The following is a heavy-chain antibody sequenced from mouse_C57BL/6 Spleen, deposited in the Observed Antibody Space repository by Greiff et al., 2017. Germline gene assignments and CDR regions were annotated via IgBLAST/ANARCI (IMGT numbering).Heavy chain of an antibody. J-gene: IGHJ2*01. CDR1: GYAFSSYW. V-gene: IGHV1-80*01. CDR3: ARRDGYYLGS. Sequence: QVQLQQSGAELVKPGASVKISCKASGYAFSSYWMKWVKQRPGKGLEWIGQIYPGDGDTNYNGKFKGKATLTADKSSSTAYMQLSSLTSEDSAVYFCARRDGYYLGSWGQNTTLTVSS. CDR2: IYPGDGDT. D-gene: IGHD2-3*01.